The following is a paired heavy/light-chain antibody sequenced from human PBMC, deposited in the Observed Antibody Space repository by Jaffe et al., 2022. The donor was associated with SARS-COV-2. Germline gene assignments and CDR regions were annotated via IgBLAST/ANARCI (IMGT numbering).Heavy chain of an antibody. V-gene: IGHV3-23*04. Sequence: EVQLVESGGDLVQPGGSLRLSCAASGFTFSSYAINWVRQAPGKGLEWVSGISGSGYTTFYSDSAKGRFTISRDNSRNIASLQMDTLKAEDTAIYFCAKDSSRAYNAEPPPLDFWGQGTLVTVSS. CDR3: AKDSSRAYNAEPPPLDF. CDR2: ISGSGYTT. D-gene: IGHD2-21*01. J-gene: IGHJ4*02. CDR1: GFTFSSYA.
Light chain of an antibody. CDR3: QVWDSGSDQWV. CDR1: NIGDHK. V-gene: IGLV3-21*01. CDR2: FDK. Sequence: SYALTQPPSMSVAPGKTASIACGGENIGDHKVHWYQQRPGQAPLLVIFFDKDRPSGVPDRFSGSNSGNVATLTISRVEAGDEADYYCQVWDSGSDQWVFGGGTKLTVL. J-gene: IGLJ3*02.